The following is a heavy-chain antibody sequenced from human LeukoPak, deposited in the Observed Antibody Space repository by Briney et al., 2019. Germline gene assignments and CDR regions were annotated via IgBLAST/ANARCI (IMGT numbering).Heavy chain of an antibody. D-gene: IGHD5-12*01. Sequence: SETLSLTCTVSGGSISSYYWSWIRQPAGKGLEWIGRIYTSGSTNYNPSLKSRVTMSVDTSKNQFSLKLSSVTAADTAVYYCARGPVATTRSWYYYYYMDVWGKGTTVTISS. CDR1: GGSISSYY. CDR3: ARGPVATTRSWYYYYYMDV. J-gene: IGHJ6*03. V-gene: IGHV4-4*07. CDR2: IYTSGST.